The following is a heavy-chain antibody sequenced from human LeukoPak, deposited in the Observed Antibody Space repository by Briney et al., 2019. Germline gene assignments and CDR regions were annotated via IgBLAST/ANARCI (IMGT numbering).Heavy chain of an antibody. CDR2: ISAYNGNT. D-gene: IGHD2-2*01. Sequence: ASVKVSCKASGYTFTSYGISWVRQAPGQGLEWMGWISAYNGNTNYAQKLQGRVTMTTDTSTSTAYMGLRSLRSDDTAVYYCARGPGSDCSSTSCYAVLWFGSAEDGMDVWGQGTTVTVSS. CDR3: ARGPGSDCSSTSCYAVLWFGSAEDGMDV. CDR1: GYTFTSYG. J-gene: IGHJ6*02. V-gene: IGHV1-18*01.